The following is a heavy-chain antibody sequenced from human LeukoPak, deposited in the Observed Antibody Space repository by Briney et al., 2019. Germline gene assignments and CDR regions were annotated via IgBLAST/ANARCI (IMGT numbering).Heavy chain of an antibody. V-gene: IGHV4-59*01. CDR1: GGSISSYY. J-gene: IGHJ6*03. CDR3: ARLGDYYYYVDV. Sequence: SPSETLSLTCTVSGGSISSYYWSWIRQPPGKGLEWIGYIYYSGSTNYNPSLKSRVTISVDTSKNQFSLKLSSVTAADTAMYYCARLGDYYYYVDVWGKGTTVTVSS. CDR2: IYYSGST.